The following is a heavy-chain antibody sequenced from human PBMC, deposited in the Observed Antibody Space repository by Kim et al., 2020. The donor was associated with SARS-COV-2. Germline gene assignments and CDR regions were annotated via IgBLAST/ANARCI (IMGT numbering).Heavy chain of an antibody. Sequence: ASVKVSCKASGYTFTSYDINWVRQATGQGLEWMGWMNPNSGNTGYAQKFQGRVTMTRNTSISTAYMELSSLRSEDTAVYYCARPRYYGSGYSRKRRYYYYGMDVWGQGTTVTVSS. D-gene: IGHD3-10*01. J-gene: IGHJ6*02. V-gene: IGHV1-8*01. CDR1: GYTFTSYD. CDR2: MNPNSGNT. CDR3: ARPRYYGSGYSRKRRYYYYGMDV.